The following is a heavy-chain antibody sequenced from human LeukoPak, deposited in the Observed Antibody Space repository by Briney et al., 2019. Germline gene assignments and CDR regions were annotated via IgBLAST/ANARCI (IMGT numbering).Heavy chain of an antibody. V-gene: IGHV4-61*01. CDR1: GGSVSSGSYY. J-gene: IGHJ3*02. CDR3: ARSNYVWGSYRPRQSDAFDI. CDR2: IYYSGST. Sequence: SETLSLTCTVSGGSVSSGSYYWSWIRQPPGKGLEWIGYIYYSGSTNYNPSLKSRVTMSVDTSKNQFSLKLSSVTAADTAVYYCARSNYVWGSYRPRQSDAFDIWGQGTMVTVSS. D-gene: IGHD3-16*02.